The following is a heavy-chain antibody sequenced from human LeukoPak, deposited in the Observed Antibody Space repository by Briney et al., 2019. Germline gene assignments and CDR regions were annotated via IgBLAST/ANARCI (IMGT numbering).Heavy chain of an antibody. CDR2: IYYGGST. J-gene: IGHJ5*02. Sequence: SETLSLTCTVSGGSISSYYWSWIRQPPGKGLEWIGYIYYGGSTNYNPSLKSRVTISVDTSKNQFSLKLSSVTAADTAVYYCARPITMVRGHNWFDPWGQGTLVTVSS. D-gene: IGHD3-10*01. CDR1: GGSISSYY. CDR3: ARPITMVRGHNWFDP. V-gene: IGHV4-59*12.